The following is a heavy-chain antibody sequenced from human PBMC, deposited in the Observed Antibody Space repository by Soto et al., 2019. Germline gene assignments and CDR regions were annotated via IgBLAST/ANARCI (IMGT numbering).Heavy chain of an antibody. Sequence: SETLSLTCTVSGGSISSYYWSWIRQPPGKGLEWIGYIYYSGSTNYNPSLKSRVTISVDTSKNQFSLKLSSVTAADTAVYYCARHDEYSGYDSVRFDYWGQGTLVTVSS. D-gene: IGHD5-12*01. CDR3: ARHDEYSGYDSVRFDY. CDR2: IYYSGST. CDR1: GGSISSYY. J-gene: IGHJ4*02. V-gene: IGHV4-59*08.